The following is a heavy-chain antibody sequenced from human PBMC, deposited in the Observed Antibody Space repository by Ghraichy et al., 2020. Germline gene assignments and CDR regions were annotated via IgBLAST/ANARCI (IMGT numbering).Heavy chain of an antibody. D-gene: IGHD3-3*01. CDR3: ARGRPDKNLRFLEWFRPYFDY. CDR1: GGSFSGYY. J-gene: IGHJ4*02. CDR2: INHSGST. Sequence: SETLSLTCAVYGGSFSGYYWSWIRQPPGKGLEWIGEINHSGSTNYNPSLKSRVTISVDTSKNQFSLKLSSVTAADTAVYYCARGRPDKNLRFLEWFRPYFDYWGQGTLVTVSS. V-gene: IGHV4-34*01.